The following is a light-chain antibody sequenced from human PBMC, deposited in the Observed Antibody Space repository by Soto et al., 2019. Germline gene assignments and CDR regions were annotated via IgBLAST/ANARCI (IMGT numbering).Light chain of an antibody. J-gene: IGKJ5*01. CDR2: AAS. CDR3: QQGNSFPIT. V-gene: IGKV1-12*01. Sequence: DIQMTQSPSSVSASVGDRVTITCRASQSISSWLAWYQQKPGKAPKLLIYAASSLQSGVPPRFSGSGAGTDFTLTISSLQPEDFGTYYCQQGNSFPITFGQGTRLEIK. CDR1: QSISSW.